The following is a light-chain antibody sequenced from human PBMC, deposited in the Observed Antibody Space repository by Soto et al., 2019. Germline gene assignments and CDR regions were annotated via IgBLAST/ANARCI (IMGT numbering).Light chain of an antibody. CDR1: QNIRSR. J-gene: IGKJ2*01. Sequence: DFQMTQSPSTLSASVGDRVTITCRASQNIRSRLAWFQQKPGKAPKLLIYDASTLEGGVPSRFSGSGSGTAFTLTISSLQPDDFATYYCQQYQSYSPYTFGQGTKLEIK. V-gene: IGKV1-5*01. CDR3: QQYQSYSPYT. CDR2: DAS.